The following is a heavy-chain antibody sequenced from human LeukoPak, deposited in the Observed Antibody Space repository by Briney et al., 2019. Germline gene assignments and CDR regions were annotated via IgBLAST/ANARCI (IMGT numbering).Heavy chain of an antibody. CDR3: ARGSPRPLVAGNHYPIFF. J-gene: IGHJ4*02. D-gene: IGHD6-19*01. CDR1: GYSISSGYY. Sequence: SETLSLTCTVSGYSISSGYYWGWIRQPPGKGLEWIGNIYPSGTTYYNPSLKTRVTISVDTSKNQFSLKLSSVTAADTAVYYCARGSPRPLVAGNHYPIFFRGQGTLVTVSS. CDR2: IYPSGTT. V-gene: IGHV4-38-2*02.